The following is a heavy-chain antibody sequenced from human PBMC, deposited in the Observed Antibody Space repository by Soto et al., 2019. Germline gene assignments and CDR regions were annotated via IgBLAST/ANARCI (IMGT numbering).Heavy chain of an antibody. Sequence: EVQLVESGGGLVQPGGSPRLSCAASGFTFSSYSMNWVRQAPGKGLEWVSYISSSSSTIYYADSVKGRFTISRDNAKNSLYLQMNSLRDEDTAVYYCARTYYDSSGYLFDYWGQGTLVTVSS. CDR3: ARTYYDSSGYLFDY. V-gene: IGHV3-48*02. D-gene: IGHD3-22*01. CDR2: ISSSSSTI. J-gene: IGHJ4*02. CDR1: GFTFSSYS.